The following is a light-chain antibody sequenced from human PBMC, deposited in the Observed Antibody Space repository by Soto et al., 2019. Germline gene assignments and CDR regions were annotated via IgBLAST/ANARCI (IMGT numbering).Light chain of an antibody. Sequence: DIQMIQSPSTLSASVGDRVTITCRASPSISSWLAWYQQKPGKAPKLLIYDASSLESGVPSRFSGSGSGTEFTLTISSLQPDDFATYYCQQYNSYALTFGGGTKVEIK. CDR3: QQYNSYALT. CDR1: PSISSW. J-gene: IGKJ4*01. CDR2: DAS. V-gene: IGKV1-5*01.